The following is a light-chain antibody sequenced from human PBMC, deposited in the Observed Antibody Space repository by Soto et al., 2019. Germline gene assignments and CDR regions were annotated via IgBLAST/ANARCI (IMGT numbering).Light chain of an antibody. V-gene: IGKV3-20*01. J-gene: IGKJ2*01. CDR2: AAS. Sequence: EIVLTQSPGTLSLSPGERATLSCRASQSVSSAYLAWYQQKPGQAPRLLIYAASSRATGIPDRFSGSGSGTDFTLTISRLEPEDVAVYYCQRYDRSLYTFGQGTKLEIK. CDR1: QSVSSAY. CDR3: QRYDRSLYT.